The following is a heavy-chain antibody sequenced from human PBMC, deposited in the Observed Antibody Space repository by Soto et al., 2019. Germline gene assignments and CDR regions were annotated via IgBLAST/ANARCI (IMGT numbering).Heavy chain of an antibody. Sequence: QVQLVQSGAEVKKPGASVKVSCKASGYTFTDYYIHWVRQAPGQGLEWMGMINPSGGSTDYAQKCRGSVTMTRNTSTGTVYMELSSLRSEDTAVYYCARPPLPGCINAVCYPFDYWGQGTLVTVSS. D-gene: IGHD2-8*01. CDR3: ARPPLPGCINAVCYPFDY. V-gene: IGHV1-46*01. CDR1: GYTFTDYY. CDR2: INPSGGST. J-gene: IGHJ4*02.